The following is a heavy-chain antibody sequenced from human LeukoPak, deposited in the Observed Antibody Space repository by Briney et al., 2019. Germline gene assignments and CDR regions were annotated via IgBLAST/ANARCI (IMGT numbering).Heavy chain of an antibody. J-gene: IGHJ4*02. V-gene: IGHV3-30*03. D-gene: IGHD5-18*01. Sequence: SGGSLRLSCAASGFTFSSYGMHWVRQAPGKGLEWVAAISYDGSDKYYTDSVKGRFTISRVNSENTLYLQMNSLRAEDTAVYYCAREEYSYGSLDYWGQGTLVTVSS. CDR3: AREEYSYGSLDY. CDR1: GFTFSSYG. CDR2: ISYDGSDK.